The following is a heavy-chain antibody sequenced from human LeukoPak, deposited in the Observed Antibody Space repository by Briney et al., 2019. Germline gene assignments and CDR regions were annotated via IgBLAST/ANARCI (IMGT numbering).Heavy chain of an antibody. CDR2: INPSDGST. J-gene: IGHJ4*02. CDR3: AREKNVLRFLEWLSQYYFDY. D-gene: IGHD3-3*01. CDR1: GYTFTSYY. Sequence: ASVKVSCKASGYTFTSYYMHWVRQAPGQGLEWMGIINPSDGSTSYAQKFQGRVTMTSGMSTSTVYMELSSLRSEDTAVYYCAREKNVLRFLEWLSQYYFDYWGQGTLVTVSS. V-gene: IGHV1-46*01.